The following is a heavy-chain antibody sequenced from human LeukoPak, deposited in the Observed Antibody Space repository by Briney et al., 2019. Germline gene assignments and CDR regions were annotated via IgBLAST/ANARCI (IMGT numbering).Heavy chain of an antibody. V-gene: IGHV4-4*07. CDR3: ARGRGYCSGHNCYIWFDP. J-gene: IGHJ5*02. Sequence: SETLSLTCTVSGGSISGYYWSWIRQPAGKGLEWIGRIYTSGSTNYNPSLKSRVTMSVDTSKNQLPLKLTSVTAADTAVYYCARGRGYCSGHNCYIWFDPWGQGTLVTVSS. D-gene: IGHD2-15*01. CDR1: GGSISGYY. CDR2: IYTSGST.